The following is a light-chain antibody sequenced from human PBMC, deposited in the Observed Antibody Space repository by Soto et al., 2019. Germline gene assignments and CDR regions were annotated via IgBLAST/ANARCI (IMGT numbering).Light chain of an antibody. Sequence: DIVMTQSPDSLAVSLGERATINCKSSQSVLYSSNNENYLAWYQLKPGQPPKLLIYWASSRESGVPDRFSGSGSGTDFTLTISSLQAEDVAVYYCQQYYSGLWTLGQGTKVEIK. V-gene: IGKV4-1*01. CDR1: QSVLYSSNNENY. J-gene: IGKJ1*01. CDR3: QQYYSGLWT. CDR2: WAS.